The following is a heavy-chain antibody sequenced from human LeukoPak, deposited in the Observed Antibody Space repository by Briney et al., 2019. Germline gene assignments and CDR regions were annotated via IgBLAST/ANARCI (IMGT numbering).Heavy chain of an antibody. CDR2: IFHSGGEI. CDR3: ARDGTRGSTDCYEWLAY. D-gene: IGHD2-2*01. Sequence: GGSLRLSCAASGSTFSSFAMIWVRQAPGKGLEWVSSIFHSGGEIHYADSVKGRFTISRDNSKSILSLQMNSLRAEDTAVYYCARDGTRGSTDCYEWLAYWGQGTLVTVSS. J-gene: IGHJ4*02. CDR1: GSTFSSFA. V-gene: IGHV3-23*01.